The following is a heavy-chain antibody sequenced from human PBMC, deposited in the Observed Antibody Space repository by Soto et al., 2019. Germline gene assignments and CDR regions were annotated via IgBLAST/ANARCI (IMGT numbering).Heavy chain of an antibody. J-gene: IGHJ6*02. D-gene: IGHD6-13*01. CDR3: TRDPSIAAAGSWYYYYYGMDV. Sequence: GGSLRLSCTASGSTFGDYAMSWFRQAPGKGLEWVGFIRSKAYGGTTEYAASVKGRFTISRDDSKSIAYLQMNSLKTEDTAVYYCTRDPSIAAAGSWYYYYYGMDVWGQGTTVTVS. V-gene: IGHV3-49*03. CDR1: GSTFGDYA. CDR2: IRSKAYGGTT.